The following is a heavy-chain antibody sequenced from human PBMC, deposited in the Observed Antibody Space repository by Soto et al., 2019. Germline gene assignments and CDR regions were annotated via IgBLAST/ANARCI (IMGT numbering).Heavy chain of an antibody. CDR2: ISWNSGSI. Sequence: EVQLVESGGGLVQPGRSLRLSCAASGFTFDDYAMHWVRQAPGKGLEWVSGISWNSGSIGYADSVKGRFTISRDNAKNSLYLQMNSLRAEDTALYYCAKDRWPSNSGTYLDYWGQGTLVTVSS. CDR1: GFTFDDYA. J-gene: IGHJ4*02. CDR3: AKDRWPSNSGTYLDY. D-gene: IGHD3-10*01. V-gene: IGHV3-9*01.